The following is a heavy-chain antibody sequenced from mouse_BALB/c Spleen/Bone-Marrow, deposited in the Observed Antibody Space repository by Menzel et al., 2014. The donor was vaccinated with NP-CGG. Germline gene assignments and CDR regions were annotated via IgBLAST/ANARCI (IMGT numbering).Heavy chain of an antibody. D-gene: IGHD1-2*01. CDR2: IWAGGGT. CDR1: GFSLTNYG. Sequence: VQLVESGPGLVAPSQSLSITCTVPGFSLTNYGVHWVRQPPGKGLEWLGVIWAGGGTNYNSALMSRLGISKDNSKSQVFLKMNSLQTDDTAMYYCARPYYGLYAMDYWGQGTSVTVSS. V-gene: IGHV2-9*02. CDR3: ARPYYGLYAMDY. J-gene: IGHJ4*01.